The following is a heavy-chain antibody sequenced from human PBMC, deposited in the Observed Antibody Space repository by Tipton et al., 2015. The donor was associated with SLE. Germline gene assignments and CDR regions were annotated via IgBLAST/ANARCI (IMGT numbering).Heavy chain of an antibody. V-gene: IGHV4-59*08. CDR2: IYYSGST. CDR1: GGSISSHY. J-gene: IGHJ5*02. CDR3: ARQEGP. Sequence: TLSLTCTVSGGSISSHYWSWIRQPPGKGLEWIGYIYYSGSTYYNPSLKSRVTISVDTSKNQFSLKLSSVTAADTAVYYCARQEGPWGQGTLVTVSS.